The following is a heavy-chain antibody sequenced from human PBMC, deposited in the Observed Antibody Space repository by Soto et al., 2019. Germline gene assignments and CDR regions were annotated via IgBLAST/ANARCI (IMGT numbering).Heavy chain of an antibody. D-gene: IGHD3-22*01. Sequence: SETLSLTCTVSGGSISSYYWSWIRQPPGKGLEWIGYIYYSGSTNYNPSLKSRVTISVDTSKNQFSLKLSSVTAADAAVYYCARHDSSGYYSDFDYWGQGTLVTVS. CDR2: IYYSGST. CDR3: ARHDSSGYYSDFDY. J-gene: IGHJ4*02. CDR1: GGSISSYY. V-gene: IGHV4-59*08.